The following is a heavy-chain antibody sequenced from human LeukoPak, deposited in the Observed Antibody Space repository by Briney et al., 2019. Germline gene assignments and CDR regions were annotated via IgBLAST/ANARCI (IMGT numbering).Heavy chain of an antibody. D-gene: IGHD1-26*01. Sequence: GGSLRLSCAASGFIFSSNSMSWVRQAPGKGLEWVSAISGSGGRTVYADSVKGRFTISRDNSKNMVYLEMNSLRVEDTAVYYCGRDSYVGVNWFDPRGQGTLVTVSS. V-gene: IGHV3-23*01. CDR3: GRDSYVGVNWFDP. CDR2: ISGSGGRT. J-gene: IGHJ5*02. CDR1: GFIFSSNS.